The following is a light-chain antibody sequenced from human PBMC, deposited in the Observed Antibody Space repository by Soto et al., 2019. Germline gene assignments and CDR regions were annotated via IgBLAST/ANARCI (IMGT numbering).Light chain of an antibody. J-gene: IGKJ4*01. CDR3: QQFKSYPLT. Sequence: AIQLTQSPSPLSASVGDSVTITCRASQGISSALAWYQQKPGRAPKLLIYDAATLESGVPSRFSGSGSGTDFTLTISSLQPEDFATYYCQQFKSYPLTFGGGTKVDIK. V-gene: IGKV1-13*02. CDR2: DAA. CDR1: QGISSA.